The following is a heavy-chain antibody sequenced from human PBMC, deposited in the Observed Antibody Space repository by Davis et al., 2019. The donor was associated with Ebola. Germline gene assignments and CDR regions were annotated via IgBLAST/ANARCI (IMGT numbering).Heavy chain of an antibody. CDR3: AKDPGGHSGESDY. V-gene: IGHV3-30*02. Sequence: GGSLRLSCAASGFTFSDYGMHWVRQTPGKGLEWVAFIWFDGRNAHYIDSVKGRFTISRDNSKNTLYLQMNSLRPEDTAMYYCAKDPGGHSGESDYWGQGTLVIVSS. CDR2: IWFDGRNA. J-gene: IGHJ4*02. CDR1: GFTFSDYG. D-gene: IGHD2-15*01.